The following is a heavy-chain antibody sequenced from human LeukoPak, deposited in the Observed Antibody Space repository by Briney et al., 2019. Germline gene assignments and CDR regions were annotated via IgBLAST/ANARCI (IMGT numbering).Heavy chain of an antibody. D-gene: IGHD5-12*01. CDR2: ISGSSGNT. CDR1: GFTFSSYA. CDR3: AKDLKWLPEPNFDY. V-gene: IGHV3-23*01. Sequence: GGSLRLSCAASGFTFSSYAMSWVRQAPGKGLEWVSAISGSSGNTYYADSVKGRFTISRDNSKNTLYLQMNSLRAEDTAVYNCAKDLKWLPEPNFDYWGQGTLVTVSS. J-gene: IGHJ4*02.